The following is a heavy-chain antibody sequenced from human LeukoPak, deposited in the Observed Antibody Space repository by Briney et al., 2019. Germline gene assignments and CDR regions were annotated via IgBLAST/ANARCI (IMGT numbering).Heavy chain of an antibody. J-gene: IGHJ1*01. D-gene: IGHD6-13*01. Sequence: SETLSLTCTVSGGSISSYYWSWIRQPPGKGLEWIGYIYYSGSTNYNPSLKSRVTISVDTSKNQFSLKLSSVTAADTAVYYCAVSSWYQYFQHWGQGTLVTVSS. CDR3: AVSSWYQYFQH. CDR2: IYYSGST. CDR1: GGSISSYY. V-gene: IGHV4-59*01.